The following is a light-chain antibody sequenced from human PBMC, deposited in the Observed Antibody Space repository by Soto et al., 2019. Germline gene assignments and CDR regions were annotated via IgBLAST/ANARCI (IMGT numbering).Light chain of an antibody. CDR1: QSVSNSY. J-gene: IGKJ2*01. CDR2: GAS. Sequence: IVLTQSPGTLSLSPGERATLSCRARQSVSNSYLAWYQQKPCQAPRLLIYGASSRATGIPDRFSGSGSGTDFTLTISRLEPEDFAVYYCQQYGSSPLYTFGQGTTLEIK. CDR3: QQYGSSPLYT. V-gene: IGKV3-20*01.